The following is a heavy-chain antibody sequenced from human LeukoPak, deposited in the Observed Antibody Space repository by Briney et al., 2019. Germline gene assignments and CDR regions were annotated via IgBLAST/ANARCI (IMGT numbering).Heavy chain of an antibody. CDR3: ARDWYQLLYDYYYFYGMDV. CDR1: GFTFSSYW. J-gene: IGHJ6*02. D-gene: IGHD2-2*02. Sequence: GGSLRLSCAASGFTFSSYWMSWVRQAPGKGLEWVANIKQDGSEKYYVDSVKGRFTISRGNAKNSLYLQMNSLRAEDTAVYYCARDWYQLLYDYYYFYGMDVWGQGTTVTVSS. CDR2: IKQDGSEK. V-gene: IGHV3-7*01.